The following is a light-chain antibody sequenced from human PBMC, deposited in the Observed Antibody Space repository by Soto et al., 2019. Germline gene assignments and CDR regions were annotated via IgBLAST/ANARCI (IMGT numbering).Light chain of an antibody. J-gene: IGKJ1*01. CDR1: QSISSW. CDR3: KQYNRYSAGT. CDR2: EAA. V-gene: IGKV1-5*03. Sequence: DIQMTQSPSTLSASVGDRVTITCRASQSISSWLALYQQKPGKAPKLLIYEAATLQSGVPSRFSGSGSVTDFTLNISSLQPDDFLTYYCKQYNRYSAGTFGQGTKVE.